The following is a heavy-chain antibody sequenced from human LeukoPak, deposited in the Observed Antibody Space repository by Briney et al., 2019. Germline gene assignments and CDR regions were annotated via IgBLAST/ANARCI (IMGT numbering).Heavy chain of an antibody. D-gene: IGHD1-1*01. Sequence: PGGSLRLSCSGSGLKFGDYGLSWVRQAPGKGLEWVSGINWDGENTAYADSVKGRFTISRDNAENALYLQMDSLRAEDTALYYCARDLSATWNPLSYWGRGTLVTVSS. V-gene: IGHV3-20*04. J-gene: IGHJ4*01. CDR2: INWDGENT. CDR1: GLKFGDYG. CDR3: ARDLSATWNPLSY.